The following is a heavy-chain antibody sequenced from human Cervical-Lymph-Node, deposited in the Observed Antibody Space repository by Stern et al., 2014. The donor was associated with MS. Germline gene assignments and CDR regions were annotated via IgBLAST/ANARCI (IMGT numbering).Heavy chain of an antibody. V-gene: IGHV3-33*01. Sequence: VQLLESGGGVVQPGRSLRLSCAASGFTFSSYGMHWVRQAPGKGLEWVALIWYDGSNQYYADSVKGRFTISRDNSKNTLYLQMNSLRAEDTAVYYCARETRGASGRFDYWGQGTLVTVSS. CDR3: ARETRGASGRFDY. D-gene: IGHD3-10*01. CDR2: IWYDGSNQ. J-gene: IGHJ4*02. CDR1: GFTFSSYG.